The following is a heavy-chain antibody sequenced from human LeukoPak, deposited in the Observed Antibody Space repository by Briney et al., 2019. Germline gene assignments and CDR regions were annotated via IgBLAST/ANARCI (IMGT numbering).Heavy chain of an antibody. D-gene: IGHD4-17*01. J-gene: IGHJ4*02. Sequence: GASVKVSCKVSGYTLTELSMHWVRQAPGKGLEWMGGFDPEDGETIYAQKFQGRVTMTEDTSTDTAYMELSSLRSEDTVVYYCATDLTTVTTVDYWDQGTLVTVSS. CDR3: ATDLTTVTTVDY. CDR1: GYTLTELS. CDR2: FDPEDGET. V-gene: IGHV1-24*01.